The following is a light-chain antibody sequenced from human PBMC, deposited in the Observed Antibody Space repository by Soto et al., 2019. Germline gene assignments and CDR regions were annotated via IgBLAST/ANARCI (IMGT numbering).Light chain of an antibody. Sequence: SPATLSLSPGERATLSCRASQSVSSYLAWYQQKPGQAPRLLIYDASNRATGIPARFSGSGSGTDFTLTISSLEPEDFAVYYCHQRSNWLMTFAQGTRLAIK. CDR2: DAS. CDR1: QSVSSY. CDR3: HQRSNWLMT. J-gene: IGKJ5*01. V-gene: IGKV3-11*01.